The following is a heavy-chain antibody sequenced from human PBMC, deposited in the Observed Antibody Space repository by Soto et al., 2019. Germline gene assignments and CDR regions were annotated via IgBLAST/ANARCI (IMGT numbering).Heavy chain of an antibody. CDR3: AREVDGGDMDYYGLDV. J-gene: IGHJ6*02. Sequence: SETLSLTCTVSGGSISYEYYHWTWIRQSPGKGLEWIGYIHYSGSIIYNPSFKSRVTISVDTSKNQFSLQLSSVTAADTAVYFCAREVDGGDMDYYGLDVWGQGTTVTVSS. CDR2: IHYSGSI. CDR1: GGSISYEYYH. D-gene: IGHD2-21*02. V-gene: IGHV4-30-4*08.